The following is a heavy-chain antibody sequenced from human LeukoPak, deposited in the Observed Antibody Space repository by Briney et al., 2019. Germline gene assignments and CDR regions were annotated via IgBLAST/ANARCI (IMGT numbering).Heavy chain of an antibody. CDR1: GGSISSYY. D-gene: IGHD3-22*01. J-gene: IGHJ4*02. V-gene: IGHV3-11*01. Sequence: LSLTCTVSGGSISSYYWSRIRQAPGKGLEWVSYISSSGSTIYYADSVKGRFTISRDNAKNSLYLQMNSLRAEDTAVYYCARGQYYYDSSGHGLLWGQGTLVTVSS. CDR3: ARGQYYYDSSGHGLL. CDR2: ISSSGSTI.